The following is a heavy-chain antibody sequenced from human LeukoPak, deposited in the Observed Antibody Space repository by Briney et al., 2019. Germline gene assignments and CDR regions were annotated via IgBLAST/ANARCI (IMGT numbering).Heavy chain of an antibody. CDR3: ARPKSYCSGGNCYPEYFQH. Sequence: GESLKISCKGSGYSFTSYWIGWVRQMPGKGLEWMGIIYPGDSDTRYSPSFPGQVNISPDKSISTAYLQWSSLKASDTAIYYCARPKSYCSGGNCYPEYFQHWGHGTMVTVSS. D-gene: IGHD2-15*01. CDR2: IYPGDSDT. V-gene: IGHV5-51*01. J-gene: IGHJ1*01. CDR1: GYSFTSYW.